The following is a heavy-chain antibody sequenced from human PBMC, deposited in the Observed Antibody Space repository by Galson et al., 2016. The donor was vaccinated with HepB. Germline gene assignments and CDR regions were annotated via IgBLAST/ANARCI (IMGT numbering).Heavy chain of an antibody. J-gene: IGHJ5*02. V-gene: IGHV3-11*01. CDR1: AFTFNDYY. D-gene: IGHD4-17*01. CDR3: ARDLRRRTSVMRGLGA. Sequence: SLRLSCAASAFTFNDYYMSWIRQAPGKGLEWVSHISTSGSDIYYADSVKGRFTISRDNAKKSLYLQMNSLRADDTAVYSRARDLRRRTSVMRGLGAWGQGTLVTVSS. CDR2: ISTSGSDI.